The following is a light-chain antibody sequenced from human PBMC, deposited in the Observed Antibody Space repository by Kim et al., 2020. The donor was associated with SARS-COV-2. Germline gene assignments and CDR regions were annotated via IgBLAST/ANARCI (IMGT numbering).Light chain of an antibody. CDR3: QQLNSYPLT. CDR2: PAS. CDR1: QGISSY. J-gene: IGKJ4*01. V-gene: IGKV1-9*01. Sequence: IQLTQSPSSLSASVGDRVTITCRASQGISSYLAWYQQKPGKAPKLLIYPASTFQSGVPSRFSGSGSGTDFTLTISSLQPEDFATYYCQQLNSYPLTFGGGTKVDIK.